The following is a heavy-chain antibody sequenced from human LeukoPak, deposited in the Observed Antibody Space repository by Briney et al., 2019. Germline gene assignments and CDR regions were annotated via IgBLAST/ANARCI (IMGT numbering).Heavy chain of an antibody. D-gene: IGHD1-26*01. CDR2: IIPIFGTA. CDR3: ARDREPEVYCMDV. V-gene: IGHV1-69*05. Sequence: SVKVSCKASGGTFSSYAISWVRQAPGQGLEWMGRIIPIFGTANYAQKFQGRVTITTDESTSTAYMELSSLRSEDTAVYYCARDREPEVYCMDVWGKGTTVTVSS. CDR1: GGTFSSYA. J-gene: IGHJ6*03.